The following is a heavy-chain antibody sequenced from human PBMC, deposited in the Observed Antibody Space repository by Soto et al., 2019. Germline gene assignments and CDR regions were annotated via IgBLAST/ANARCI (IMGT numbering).Heavy chain of an antibody. CDR3: TTVFEY. J-gene: IGHJ4*02. CDR2: IDGVGTGT. V-gene: IGHV3-74*01. CDR1: GFTFTNYW. Sequence: EVQLVQSGGGSVQPGGSLRLSCAASGFTFTNYWMHWVRQVPGKGLVWVSRIDGVGTGTSYSDSVGGRFTISRDNAENMLYMQMNSIRAEDTAVYYCTTVFEYWGKGTLVTVSS.